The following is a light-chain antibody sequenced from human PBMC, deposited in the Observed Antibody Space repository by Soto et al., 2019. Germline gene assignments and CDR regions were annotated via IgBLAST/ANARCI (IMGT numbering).Light chain of an antibody. CDR2: EVS. J-gene: IGLJ1*01. Sequence: QSALTQPASVSGSPGQSITISCTGTSSDVGSYNLVSWYQQHPGKAPKLMIYEVSKRPSGVSNRFSGSKSGNTASLTISGLQAEDEADYYCCLYAGSSTYVFGTGTKVTVL. CDR1: SSDVGSYNL. V-gene: IGLV2-23*02. CDR3: CLYAGSSTYV.